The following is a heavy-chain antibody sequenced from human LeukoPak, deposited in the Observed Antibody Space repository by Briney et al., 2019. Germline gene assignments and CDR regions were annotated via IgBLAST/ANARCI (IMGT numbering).Heavy chain of an antibody. V-gene: IGHV4-59*02. Sequence: SETLSLTYTVSGGSVSSWYWSWIRQPPGKGLEWIGYIYDRGNTNYNPSLKSRVTISIDTSKNQFSLRLTSVTAADTATYYCARETSLTGYASGLGFNYWGQGILVTVSS. CDR2: IYDRGNT. D-gene: IGHD6-19*01. J-gene: IGHJ4*02. CDR3: ARETSLTGYASGLGFNY. CDR1: GGSVSSWY.